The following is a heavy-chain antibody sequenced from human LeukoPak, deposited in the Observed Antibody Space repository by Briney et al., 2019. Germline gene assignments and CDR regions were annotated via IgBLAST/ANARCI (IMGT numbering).Heavy chain of an antibody. CDR3: ARSHTVAGFDY. CDR2: INHSGST. CDR1: GESFSGYY. D-gene: IGHD4-23*01. V-gene: IGHV4-34*01. Sequence: SETLSLTCAVYGESFSGYYWSWIRQPPGKGLEWIGEINHSGSTNYNPSLKSRVTISVDTSKNQFSLKLSPVTAADTAVYYCARSHTVAGFDYWGQGTLVTVSS. J-gene: IGHJ4*02.